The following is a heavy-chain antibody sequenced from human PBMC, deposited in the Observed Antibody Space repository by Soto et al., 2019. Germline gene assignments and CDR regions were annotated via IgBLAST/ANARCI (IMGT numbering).Heavy chain of an antibody. V-gene: IGHV4-59*08. CDR3: ARLDYDILTGLSRDYFDY. D-gene: IGHD3-9*01. CDR2: IYYSGST. Sequence: PSETLSLTCTVSGGSISSYYWSWIRQPPGKGLEWIGYIYYSGSTNYNPSLKSRVTISVDTSKNQFSLKLSSVTAADTAVYYCARLDYDILTGLSRDYFDYWGQGTLVTVSS. CDR1: GGSISSYY. J-gene: IGHJ4*02.